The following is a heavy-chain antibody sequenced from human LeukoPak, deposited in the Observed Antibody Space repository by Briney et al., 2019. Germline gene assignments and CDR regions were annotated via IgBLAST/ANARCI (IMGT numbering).Heavy chain of an antibody. J-gene: IGHJ3*02. D-gene: IGHD6-19*01. CDR3: ARQRSGWSYDAFDI. CDR1: GYTFTGYH. Sequence: ASVKVSCKASGYTFTGYHMHWVRQAPGQGLEWMGRINPNSGGTTYAQKFQGRVTMTRDTSISTAYMELSRLRSDDAAVFYCARQRSGWSYDAFDIWGQGTMVTVSS. V-gene: IGHV1-2*06. CDR2: INPNSGGT.